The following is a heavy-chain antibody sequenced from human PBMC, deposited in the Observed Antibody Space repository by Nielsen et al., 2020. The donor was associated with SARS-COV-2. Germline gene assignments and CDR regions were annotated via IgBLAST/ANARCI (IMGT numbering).Heavy chain of an antibody. V-gene: IGHV3-30*04. CDR3: AYGSGASSFDY. D-gene: IGHD3-10*01. J-gene: IGHJ4*02. CDR1: GFTFSSYA. CDR2: ISYDGSNK. Sequence: GGSLRLSCAASGFTFSSYAMHWVRQAPGKGLEWVAVISYDGSNKYYADSVKGRFTISRDNSKNTLYLQMNSLRAEDTAVYYCAYGSGASSFDYWGQGTLVTVSS.